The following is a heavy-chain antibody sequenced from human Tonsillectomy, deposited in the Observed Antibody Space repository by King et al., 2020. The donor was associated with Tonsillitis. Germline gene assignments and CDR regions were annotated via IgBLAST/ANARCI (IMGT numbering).Heavy chain of an antibody. J-gene: IGHJ3*02. CDR3: AGGGGYCSGGSCYPFDAFDI. V-gene: IGHV3-11*01. Sequence: VQLVESGGGLVKPGGSLTLSCAASGFTFSEHYMTWIRQAPGKGLEWVSYITVSGSTIYNADSVKGRFTISRDNAKNSLYLQMNSLRAEDTAVYYCAGGGGYCSGGSCYPFDAFDIWGQGTMVTVSS. CDR1: GFTFSEHY. CDR2: ITVSGSTI. D-gene: IGHD2-15*01.